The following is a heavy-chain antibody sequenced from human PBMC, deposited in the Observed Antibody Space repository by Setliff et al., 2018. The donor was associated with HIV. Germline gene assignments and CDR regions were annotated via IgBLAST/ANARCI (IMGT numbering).Heavy chain of an antibody. CDR1: GYTFTSNW. CDR2: IDPRDSET. CDR3: VRRQQRPQNAIES. D-gene: IGHD6-25*01. J-gene: IGHJ4*02. Sequence: KISCEASGYTFTSNWIGWVRQVPGKGLEWMGIIDPRDSETRYSPSFEGRVTVSVDRSINTAYLHWSSLKASDTAMYYCVRRQQRPQNAIESWGPGTLVTVSS. V-gene: IGHV5-51*01.